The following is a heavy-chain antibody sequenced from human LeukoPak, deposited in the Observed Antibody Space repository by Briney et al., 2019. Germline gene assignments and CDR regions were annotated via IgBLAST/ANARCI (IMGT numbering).Heavy chain of an antibody. V-gene: IGHV4-30-4*01. CDR2: IYYSGST. D-gene: IGHD2-21*01. Sequence: SETLSLTCIVSGGSISSGDYCWSWIRQPPGKGLEWIGYIYYSGSTYYNPSLKSRVTISLDTSKNQFSLKLSSVTAADTAVYYCARDGAVMGMTDYWGQGTLVTVSS. J-gene: IGHJ4*02. CDR1: GGSISSGDYC. CDR3: ARDGAVMGMTDY.